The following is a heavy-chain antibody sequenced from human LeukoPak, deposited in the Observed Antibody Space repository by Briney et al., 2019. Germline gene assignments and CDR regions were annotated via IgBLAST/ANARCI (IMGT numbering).Heavy chain of an antibody. CDR2: ISNSGDST. D-gene: IGHD6-19*01. Sequence: PGGSLRLSCAASGFTFSTYAMIWVRQARGKGLESVSAISNSGDSTYYADSVKGRFTISRDNSKNTLYLQMNSLRAEDTAVYYCAKVMGAVAFTFDYWGQGTLVTVSS. CDR3: AKVMGAVAFTFDY. V-gene: IGHV3-23*01. J-gene: IGHJ4*02. CDR1: GFTFSTYA.